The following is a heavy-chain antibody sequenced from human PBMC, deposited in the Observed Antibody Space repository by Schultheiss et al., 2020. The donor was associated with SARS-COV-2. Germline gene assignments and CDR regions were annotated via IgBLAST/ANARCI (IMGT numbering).Heavy chain of an antibody. CDR3: SRDQGDTAMGDY. J-gene: IGHJ4*02. Sequence: ASVKVSCKASGYTFSDYGINWVRQAPGQGLEWLGWTDTNTGNTGYAQKFQGRVTMIRDTSTNTAYMELSSLTFEDTAVYYCSRDQGDTAMGDYWGQGTLVTVSS. CDR1: GYTFSDYG. V-gene: IGHV1-8*02. D-gene: IGHD5-18*01. CDR2: TDTNTGNT.